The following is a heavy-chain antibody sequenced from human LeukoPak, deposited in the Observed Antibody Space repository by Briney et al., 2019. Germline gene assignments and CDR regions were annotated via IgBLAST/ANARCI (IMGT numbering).Heavy chain of an antibody. Sequence: GGSLRLSCAASGFTFSSYSMNWVRQAPGKGREWVSAISGSGGSTYYADSVKGRFTISRDNSKNTLYLQMNRLRAEDTAVYYCARGYSSSSWSLFDYWGQGTLVTVSS. CDR2: ISGSGGST. V-gene: IGHV3-23*01. CDR1: GFTFSSYS. J-gene: IGHJ4*02. D-gene: IGHD6-6*01. CDR3: ARGYSSSSWSLFDY.